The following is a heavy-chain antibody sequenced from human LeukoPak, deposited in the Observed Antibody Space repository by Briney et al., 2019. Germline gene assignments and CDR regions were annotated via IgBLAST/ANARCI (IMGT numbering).Heavy chain of an antibody. Sequence: SVKVSCKASGYTFTGYYMHWVRQAPGQGLEWMGGIIPIFGTANYAQKFQGRVTITADESTSTAYMELSSLRSEDTAVYYCARGVRGVIGTPYYYMDVWGKGTTVTISS. CDR2: IIPIFGTA. CDR3: ARGVRGVIGTPYYYMDV. J-gene: IGHJ6*03. D-gene: IGHD3-10*01. CDR1: GYTFTGYY. V-gene: IGHV1-69*13.